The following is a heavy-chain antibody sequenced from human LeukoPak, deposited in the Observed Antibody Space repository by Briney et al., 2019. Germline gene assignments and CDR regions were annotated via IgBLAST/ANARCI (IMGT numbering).Heavy chain of an antibody. D-gene: IGHD6-25*01. J-gene: IGHJ4*02. CDR1: GGSISSGDYY. CDR3: ERSSSAAGIY. CDR2: IYYTGGT. V-gene: IGHV4-39*01. Sequence: SETLSLTCAVSGGSISSGDYYWAWIRQPPGKALEWIGSIYYTGGTYSNPSLNSRVTISVDTSKNQFSLKLTSVTAADTAVYYCERSSSAAGIYWGQGTLVTVSS.